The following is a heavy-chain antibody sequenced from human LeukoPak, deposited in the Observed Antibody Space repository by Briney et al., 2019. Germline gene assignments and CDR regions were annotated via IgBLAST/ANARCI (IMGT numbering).Heavy chain of an antibody. CDR1: GGTFSSYA. V-gene: IGHV1-69*13. D-gene: IGHD2-15*01. Sequence: SVKVSCKASGGTFSSYAISWVRQAPGQGLEWMGGIIPIFGTANYAQKFQGRVTITADESTSTAYMELCSLRSEDTAVYYCARDQGKIELDLRYCSGGSCYSPTHFDYWGQGTLVTVSS. J-gene: IGHJ4*02. CDR3: ARDQGKIELDLRYCSGGSCYSPTHFDY. CDR2: IIPIFGTA.